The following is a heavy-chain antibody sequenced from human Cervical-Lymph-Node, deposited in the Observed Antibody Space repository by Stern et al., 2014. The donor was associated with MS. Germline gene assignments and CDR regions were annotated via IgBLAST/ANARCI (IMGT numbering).Heavy chain of an antibody. D-gene: IGHD5-18*01. CDR2: ITVNGGST. Sequence: EVHLVESGGGLVQPGGSLRLSCAASGLTFSTYALSWVRQAPGKGLEWVLTITVNGGSTSSADSVKGRFTISRDNSKNTLYLHMSSLRAEDTAAYFCASNPVNSFGFVYRYFDFWGQGTLVTVSS. V-gene: IGHV3-23*04. J-gene: IGHJ4*02. CDR3: ASNPVNSFGFVYRYFDF. CDR1: GLTFSTYA.